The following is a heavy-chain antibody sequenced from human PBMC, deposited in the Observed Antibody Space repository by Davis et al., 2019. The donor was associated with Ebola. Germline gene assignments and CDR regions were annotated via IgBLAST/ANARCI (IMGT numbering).Heavy chain of an antibody. J-gene: IGHJ2*01. V-gene: IGHV3-23*01. CDR2: ISGSGGST. D-gene: IGHD3-3*01. Sequence: GESLKISCAASGFTFSSYAMSWVRQAPGKGLEWVSAISGSGGSTYYADSVKGRFTISRDNSKNKLYLQMNSLRAEDTAVYYCAKDSKGYDFWSGYYTGGRYFDLWGRGTLVTVSS. CDR1: GFTFSSYA. CDR3: AKDSKGYDFWSGYYTGGRYFDL.